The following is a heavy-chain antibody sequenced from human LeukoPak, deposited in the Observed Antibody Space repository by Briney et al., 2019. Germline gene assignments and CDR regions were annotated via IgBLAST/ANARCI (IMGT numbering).Heavy chain of an antibody. CDR2: IKQDGTEK. J-gene: IGHJ4*02. V-gene: IGHV3-7*03. CDR1: GFIFSGFW. CDR3: VRGKGDDY. Sequence: GGPLRLFCAASGFIFSGFWMTWVRQAPGKGLEWVANIKQDGTEKYYVDSVKGRFTISRDNAKNSLYLQMNSLRVEDTAVYYCVRGKGDDYWGQGTLVTVSS. D-gene: IGHD3-16*01.